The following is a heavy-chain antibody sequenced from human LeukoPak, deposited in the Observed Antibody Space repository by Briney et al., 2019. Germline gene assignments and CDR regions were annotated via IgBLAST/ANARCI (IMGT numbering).Heavy chain of an antibody. Sequence: QPGGSLRLSCAASGLTFSSYEMNWVRQAPGKGLEWVSYISSSGSTIYYADSVKGRFTISRDNAKNSLYLQMNSLRAEDTAVYYCARDHREYYDFWSGYYDYWGQGTLVTVSS. CDR1: GLTFSSYE. J-gene: IGHJ4*02. CDR2: ISSSGSTI. D-gene: IGHD3-3*01. V-gene: IGHV3-48*03. CDR3: ARDHREYYDFWSGYYDY.